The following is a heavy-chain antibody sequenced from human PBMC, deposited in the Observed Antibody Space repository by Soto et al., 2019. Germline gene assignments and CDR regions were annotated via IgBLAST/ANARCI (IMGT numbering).Heavy chain of an antibody. V-gene: IGHV3-74*01. D-gene: IGHD2-15*01. CDR2: INSDGSST. CDR1: GFTFSSYW. CDR3: ARDLFYCSGGSCYNWFDP. J-gene: IGHJ5*02. Sequence: GGSLRLSCAASGFTFSSYWMHWVRQAPGKGLVWVSRINSDGSSTSYADSVKGRFTISRDNAKNTLYLQMNSLRAEDTAVYYCARDLFYCSGGSCYNWFDPWGQGTLVTVS.